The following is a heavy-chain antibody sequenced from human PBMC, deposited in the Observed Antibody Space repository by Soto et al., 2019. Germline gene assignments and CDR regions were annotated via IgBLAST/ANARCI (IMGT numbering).Heavy chain of an antibody. CDR1: GGTFRTYA. J-gene: IGHJ6*02. V-gene: IGHV1-69*12. CDR2: IIPIFGKV. Sequence: QVQLLQSGAEVKKPGSSVRVCCEASGGTFRTYAISWVRQAPGQGLEWMGEIIPIFGKVNYAQKFQGRVTITADESTTTVYMDLRSLTSEDTAVYYCAKGAVAGTPTSYYYYGMDVWGQGTTVIVS. CDR3: AKGAVAGTPTSYYYYGMDV. D-gene: IGHD6-19*01.